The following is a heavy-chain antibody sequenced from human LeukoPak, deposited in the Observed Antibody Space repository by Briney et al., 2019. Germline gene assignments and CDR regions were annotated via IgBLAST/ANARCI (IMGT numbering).Heavy chain of an antibody. V-gene: IGHV3-23*01. CDR3: AKGLSSGWFHYYFDY. D-gene: IGHD6-19*01. CDR2: ISGSGDST. J-gene: IGHJ4*02. Sequence: GGSLRLYCAASGFTFSSYAMSWVRQAPGKGLEWVSAISGSGDSTYYADSVKGRFTISRDNSKNTLYLQMNSLRAEDTAVYYCAKGLSSGWFHYYFDYWGQGTLVTVSS. CDR1: GFTFSSYA.